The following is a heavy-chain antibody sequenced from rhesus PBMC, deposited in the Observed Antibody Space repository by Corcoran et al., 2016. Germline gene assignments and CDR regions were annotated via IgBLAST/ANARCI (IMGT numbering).Heavy chain of an antibody. V-gene: IGHV1S2*01. CDR1: GYTFTDHY. CDR2: INPYNGKT. D-gene: IGHD3-34*01. J-gene: IGHJ2*01. CDR3: ASSDWGDYADWYFDL. Sequence: QVQLVQSGAEVKKPGSSVKVSCQASGYTFTDHYMHRVRPAPRHVLEWIGWINPYNGKTKEEKKFQGRVTMTRDTSTSTAYMERSSLRSEDTAVYYCASSDWGDYADWYFDLWGPGTPITISS.